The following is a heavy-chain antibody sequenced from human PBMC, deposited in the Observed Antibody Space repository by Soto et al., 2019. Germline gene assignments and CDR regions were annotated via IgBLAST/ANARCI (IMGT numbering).Heavy chain of an antibody. CDR2: IIPLFGTT. D-gene: IGHD4-17*01. V-gene: IGHV1-69*01. Sequence: QVQLAQSGAEVKKPGSSVKVSCKASGGTFTSYTITWVRRAPGQGLEWMGGIIPLFGTTNYAQKFQGRVTITADEATTTAYMELSSLSSEDTAVYYGARETTTVTSDYFYYGMDVWGQGTTVTVSS. J-gene: IGHJ6*02. CDR1: GGTFTSYT. CDR3: ARETTTVTSDYFYYGMDV.